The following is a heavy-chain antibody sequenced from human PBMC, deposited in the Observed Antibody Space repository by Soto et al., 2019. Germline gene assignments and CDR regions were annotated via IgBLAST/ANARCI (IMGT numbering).Heavy chain of an antibody. CDR3: VRDGTKTLRDWFDP. J-gene: IGHJ5*02. CDR1: GASISGFY. V-gene: IGHV4-4*07. CDR2: IYATGTT. Sequence: SETLSLTCTVSGASISGFYWSWIRKSAGKGLEWIGRIYATGTTDYNSSLKSRVMMSVDTSKKQFSLKLRSVTAADTAVYYCVRDGTKTLRDWFDPWGQGISVTVSS. D-gene: IGHD1-1*01.